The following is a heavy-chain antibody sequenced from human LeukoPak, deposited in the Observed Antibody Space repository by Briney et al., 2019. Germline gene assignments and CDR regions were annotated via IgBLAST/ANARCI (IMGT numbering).Heavy chain of an antibody. CDR3: ARDPPRRYDY. CDR1: GFTFSDYS. CDR2: IDSSSGTI. Sequence: PGGSLRLFCAASGFTFSDYSMNWVRQAPGKGLEWISYIDSSSGTIYYADSVKGRFTISGDNAKNSLYLQMNSLRAEDTAVYYCARDPPRRYDYWGQGTLVTVSS. V-gene: IGHV3-48*01. D-gene: IGHD1-14*01. J-gene: IGHJ4*02.